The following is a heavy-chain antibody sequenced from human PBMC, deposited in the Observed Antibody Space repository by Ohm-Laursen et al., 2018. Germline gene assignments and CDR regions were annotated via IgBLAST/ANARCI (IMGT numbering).Heavy chain of an antibody. J-gene: IGHJ4*02. CDR1: GYTFASDW. CDR2: IYPGDSDT. D-gene: IGHD1-7*01. Sequence: ESLKISCKGSGYTFASDWIGWVRQMPGKGLEWMGIIYPGDSDTKYSPSFQGRVTISADKSISTAYLQWSSLKASDTAMYYCARVPGTTYFDYWGQGTLVTVSS. CDR3: ARVPGTTYFDY. V-gene: IGHV5-51*01.